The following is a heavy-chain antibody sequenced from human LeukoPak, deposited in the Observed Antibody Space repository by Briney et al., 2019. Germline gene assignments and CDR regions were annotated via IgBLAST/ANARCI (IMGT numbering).Heavy chain of an antibody. J-gene: IGHJ6*02. V-gene: IGHV3-48*01. Sequence: QPGGSLRLSCAVSGFTFSSYSMNWVRQAPGKGLEWVSYISSSSSTIYYADSVKGRFTISRDNAENSLYLQMNSLRAEDTAVYFCARGYSYGSHYAMDIWGQGTTVTV. CDR1: GFTFSSYS. D-gene: IGHD5-18*01. CDR2: ISSSSSTI. CDR3: ARGYSYGSHYAMDI.